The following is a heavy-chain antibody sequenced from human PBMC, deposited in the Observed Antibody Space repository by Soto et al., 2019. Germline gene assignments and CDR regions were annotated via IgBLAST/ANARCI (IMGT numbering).Heavy chain of an antibody. V-gene: IGHV3-7*03. J-gene: IGHJ4*02. CDR2: INKDGSQK. D-gene: IGHD7-27*01. CDR1: GFTLSNYW. CDR3: VRELGLAY. Sequence: GGSLRLSCAASGFTLSNYWMTWVRQAPGKGLEWVANINKDGSQKNYVDSVKGRFTIAKDNGQNSLSLQINSLRVEDTAVYYCVRELGLAYWGQGALVTVSS.